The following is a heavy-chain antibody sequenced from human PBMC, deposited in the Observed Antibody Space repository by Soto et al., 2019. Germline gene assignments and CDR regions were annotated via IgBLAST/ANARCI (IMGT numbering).Heavy chain of an antibody. J-gene: IGHJ5*02. Sequence: ASVKVSCKASGYTFTSYYMHWVRQAPGQGLEWMGIINPSGGSTSYAQKFQGRVTMTRDTPTSTVYMELSSLRSEDTAVYYCARDIGSGYYNNWFDPWGQGTLVTVSS. CDR1: GYTFTSYY. D-gene: IGHD3-22*01. V-gene: IGHV1-46*01. CDR3: ARDIGSGYYNNWFDP. CDR2: INPSGGST.